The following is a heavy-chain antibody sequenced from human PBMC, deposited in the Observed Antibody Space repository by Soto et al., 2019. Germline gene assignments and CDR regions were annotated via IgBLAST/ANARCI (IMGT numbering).Heavy chain of an antibody. D-gene: IGHD6-13*01. J-gene: IGHJ3*01. Sequence: PGEYLKISCKGSGYSFTSYWLGWVRQMPGKGLEWMGIIYPGDSDTRYSPSFQGQVTISADKSISTAYLQWSSLKAPDTAMYYCARYPGRAAAARAFDFWGQGTMVTVS. V-gene: IGHV5-51*01. CDR2: IYPGDSDT. CDR1: GYSFTSYW. CDR3: ARYPGRAAAARAFDF.